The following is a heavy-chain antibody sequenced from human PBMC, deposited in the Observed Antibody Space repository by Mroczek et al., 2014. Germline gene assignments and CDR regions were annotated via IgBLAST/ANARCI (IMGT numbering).Heavy chain of an antibody. CDR1: GFTFDAFN. CDR2: ISHSSSYI. V-gene: IGHV3-21*01. D-gene: IGHD2-21*01. CDR3: VSVGTEYSGGGYSVLSAGGYSLLR. Sequence: VQLVQSGGALVKPGGSLRLSCAASGFTFDAFNMNWVRQAPGKGLEWVSSISHSSSYIYYADSVKGRFTISRDNAKKSLYLQMKSLRAEDTAVYYCVSVGTEYSGGGYSVLSAGGYSLLRGGQGTLVHRLL. J-gene: IGHJ4*02.